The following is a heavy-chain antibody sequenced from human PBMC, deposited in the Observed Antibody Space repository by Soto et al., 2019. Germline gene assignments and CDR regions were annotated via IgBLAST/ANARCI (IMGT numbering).Heavy chain of an antibody. D-gene: IGHD3-10*01. CDR3: ARKPYYYGSGSYPLRYYYYMDV. CDR2: INHSGST. V-gene: IGHV4-34*01. J-gene: IGHJ6*03. Sequence: SETLSLTCAVYGGSFSGYYWSWIRQPPGKGLEWIGEINHSGSTNYNPSLKSRVTISVDTSKNQFSLKLSSVTAADTAVYYCARKPYYYGSGSYPLRYYYYMDVWGKGTTVTVSS. CDR1: GGSFSGYY.